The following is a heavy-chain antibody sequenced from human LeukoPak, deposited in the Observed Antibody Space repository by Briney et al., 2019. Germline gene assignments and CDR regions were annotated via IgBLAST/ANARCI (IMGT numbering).Heavy chain of an antibody. V-gene: IGHV4-39*01. CDR2: IYYRGST. CDR3: ARHYLSDGIFSTFDP. Sequence: KSSETLSLTCTVSGGSISSSPYFWGWIRQPPGKGLEWIGTIYYRGSTYSNPSLNSRVTISLDTSKNQFSLRPRSVTAADTALDYCARHYLSDGIFSTFDPWGQGTLVTVSS. CDR1: GGSISSSPYF. J-gene: IGHJ5*02. D-gene: IGHD2-2*01.